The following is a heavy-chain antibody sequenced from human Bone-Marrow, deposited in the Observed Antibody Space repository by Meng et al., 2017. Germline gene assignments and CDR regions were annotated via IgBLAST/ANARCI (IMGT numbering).Heavy chain of an antibody. D-gene: IGHD3-22*01. J-gene: IGHJ4*02. Sequence: SETLSLTCAVYGGSFSGYYWSWIRQPPGKGLEWIGEINHSGSTNYNPSLKSRVTISVDTSKNQFSLKLSSVTAADMAVYFCARNRLDTSGYEYWGQGTLVTVSS. CDR1: GGSFSGYY. V-gene: IGHV4-34*01. CDR3: ARNRLDTSGYEY. CDR2: INHSGST.